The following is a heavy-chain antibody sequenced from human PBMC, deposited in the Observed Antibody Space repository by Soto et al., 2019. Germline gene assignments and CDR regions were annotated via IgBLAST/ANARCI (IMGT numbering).Heavy chain of an antibody. CDR1: GYSLSRYW. CDR3: ARQIYDSDTGPNFQYYFDS. CDR2: IDPSDSQT. Sequence: EFLKICFKGAGYSLSRYWITWVRQKPGKGLEWMGRIDPSDSQTYYSPSFRGHVTISVTKSITTVFLQWSSLRASDTAMYYCARQIYDSDTGPNFQYYFDSWGQGTPVTVSS. V-gene: IGHV5-10-1*01. D-gene: IGHD3-22*01. J-gene: IGHJ4*02.